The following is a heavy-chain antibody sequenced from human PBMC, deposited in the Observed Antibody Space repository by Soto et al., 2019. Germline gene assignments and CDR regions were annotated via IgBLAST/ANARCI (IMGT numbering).Heavy chain of an antibody. D-gene: IGHD3-9*01. CDR3: ARDLVTGYFDS. CDR1: GGSIDLYY. Sequence: QVQLQESGPGLVKPSETLSLTCSVSGGSIDLYYWSWIRQSPGKRLEWIGHIYYSGSTKYSPSLKSRVTISIEESRKQFSLKLRSVTAADTAVYYCARDLVTGYFDSWGQGTLVTVSS. V-gene: IGHV4-59*01. J-gene: IGHJ4*02. CDR2: IYYSGST.